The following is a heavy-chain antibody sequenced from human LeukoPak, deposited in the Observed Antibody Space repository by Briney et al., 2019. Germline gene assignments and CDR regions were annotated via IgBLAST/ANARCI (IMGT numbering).Heavy chain of an antibody. Sequence: GASVKVSCKASGYTFTGYYMHWVRQAPGQGLEWMGWINPNSGGTNYAQKFQGRVTMTRDTSISTAYMELSRLRSDDTAVYDCARDHCSSTSCYSNWFDPWGQGTLVTVSS. V-gene: IGHV1-2*02. D-gene: IGHD2-2*01. CDR2: INPNSGGT. CDR3: ARDHCSSTSCYSNWFDP. CDR1: GYTFTGYY. J-gene: IGHJ5*02.